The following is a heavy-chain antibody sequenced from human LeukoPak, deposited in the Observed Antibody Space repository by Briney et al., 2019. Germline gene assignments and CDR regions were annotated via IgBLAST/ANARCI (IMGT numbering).Heavy chain of an antibody. Sequence: GGSLRLSCAASGNYWMHWVRQAPGKGLVWVSHINSDGSWTSYADSVKGRFTISKDNAKNTVYLQMNSLRAEDTAVYYCAKEKVEMAKLEYYFDYWGQGTLVTVSS. J-gene: IGHJ4*02. CDR2: INSDGSWT. V-gene: IGHV3-74*01. D-gene: IGHD5-24*01. CDR1: GNYW. CDR3: AKEKVEMAKLEYYFDY.